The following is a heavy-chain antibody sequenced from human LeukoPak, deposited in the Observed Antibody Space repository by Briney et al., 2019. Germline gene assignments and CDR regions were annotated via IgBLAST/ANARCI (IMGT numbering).Heavy chain of an antibody. CDR2: IYWDDDK. D-gene: IGHD6-19*01. CDR3: AHRLDSDWAFDY. Sequence: SGPTLVNPTQTLTLTCTFSGFSLSTSGVCVGWIRQPPGKALEWLALIYWDDDKRYSPSLKNRLTITKDTSKNQVALTMTNMDPVDTATYYCAHRLDSDWAFDYWGQGTLVTVSS. J-gene: IGHJ4*02. CDR1: GFSLSTSGVC. V-gene: IGHV2-5*02.